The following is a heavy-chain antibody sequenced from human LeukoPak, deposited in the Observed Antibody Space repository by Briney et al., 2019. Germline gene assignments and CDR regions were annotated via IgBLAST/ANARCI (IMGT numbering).Heavy chain of an antibody. V-gene: IGHV4-34*01. D-gene: IGHD2/OR15-2a*01. CDR2: INHSGNT. CDR3: ARVTVEASSTLNRGGVTSTAHLDY. Sequence: PSETLSLTCAVYGGSFSGYDWSWIRQPPGKGLEWIGEINHSGNTTHNPSLKSRVIISIHTSKSQFSLKLSSVTAADTAVYFCARVTVEASSTLNRGGVTSTAHLDYWGQGTLVTVSS. CDR1: GGSFSGYD. J-gene: IGHJ4*02.